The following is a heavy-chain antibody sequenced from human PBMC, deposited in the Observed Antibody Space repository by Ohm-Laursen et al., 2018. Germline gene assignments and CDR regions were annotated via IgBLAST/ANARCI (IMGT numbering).Heavy chain of an antibody. D-gene: IGHD6-13*01. Sequence: TQTLTLTCTFSGFSLSTSGVGVGWIRQPPGKALEWLALIYWDDDKRYSPSLKSRLTITKDTSKNQVVLTVTNMDPVDTATYYCARIRRYSSSWFYFDYWGQGTLVTVSS. V-gene: IGHV2-5*02. CDR2: IYWDDDK. CDR1: GFSLSTSGVG. J-gene: IGHJ4*02. CDR3: ARIRRYSSSWFYFDY.